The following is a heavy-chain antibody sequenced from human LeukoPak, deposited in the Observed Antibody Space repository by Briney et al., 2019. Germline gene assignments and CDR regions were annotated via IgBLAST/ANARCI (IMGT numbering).Heavy chain of an antibody. D-gene: IGHD6-19*01. Sequence: GGSLRLSCAASGFTFSSYSMNWVRQAPGKGLEWVSSISSSSSYIYYADSVKGRFTISRDNAKNSLYLQMNSLRAEDTAVYYCAKVFEAVAAPGAIDYWGQGTLVTVSS. CDR1: GFTFSSYS. CDR3: AKVFEAVAAPGAIDY. J-gene: IGHJ4*02. V-gene: IGHV3-21*04. CDR2: ISSSSSYI.